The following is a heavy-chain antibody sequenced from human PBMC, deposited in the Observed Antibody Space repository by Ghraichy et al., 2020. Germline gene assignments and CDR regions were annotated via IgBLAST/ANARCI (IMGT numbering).Heavy chain of an antibody. CDR1: GFTFSSHT. D-gene: IGHD1-1*01. V-gene: IGHV3-48*02. CDR2: ISYTSGTI. CDR3: ARDLAQASAEYNCGMDI. Sequence: GGSLRLSCAASGFTFSSHTMNWVRQAPGKGLEWVSYISYTSGTIYYADSVKGRFTISRDNAKNSLYLQMDSLRDGDTAVYYCARDLAQASAEYNCGMDIWGQGSTDNLSS. J-gene: IGHJ6*01.